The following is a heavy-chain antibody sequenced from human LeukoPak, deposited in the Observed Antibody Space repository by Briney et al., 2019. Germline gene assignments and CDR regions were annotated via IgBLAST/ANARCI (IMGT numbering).Heavy chain of an antibody. CDR2: MNPNSGNT. D-gene: IGHD1-26*01. CDR3: ARSQRAYSGSYPLCY. CDR1: GYTFTSYD. J-gene: IGHJ4*02. V-gene: IGHV1-8*01. Sequence: ASVKVSCRASGYTFTSYDINWVRQATGQGLEWMGWMNPNSGNTGYAQKFQGRVTMTRNTTISTAYMELSSLRSEDTAVYYCARSQRAYSGSYPLCYWGQGTLVTVSS.